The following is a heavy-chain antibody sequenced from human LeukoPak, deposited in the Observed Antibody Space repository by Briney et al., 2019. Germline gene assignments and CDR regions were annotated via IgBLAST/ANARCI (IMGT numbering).Heavy chain of an antibody. J-gene: IGHJ6*02. CDR3: ARDVGYGMNV. CDR1: GFSFSTSW. D-gene: IGHD2-15*01. V-gene: IGHV3-74*01. Sequence: PAGSLTLSCAVSGFSFSTSWMRWVRHVPGKGLLWVSRIVGDGSTTSYTHSVKGRFTISRDNAMNTLYLQMNCLRVADTGVYYCARDVGYGMNVWGQGTTVTVSS. CDR2: IVGDGSTT.